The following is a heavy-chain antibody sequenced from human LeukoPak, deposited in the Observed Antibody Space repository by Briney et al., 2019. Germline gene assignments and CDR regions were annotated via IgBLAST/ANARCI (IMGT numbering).Heavy chain of an antibody. Sequence: GASVKVSCKASGYTFTSYGIRWVRQAPGQGLEWMGWISAYNGNTNYAQKLQGRVTMTTDTSTSTAYMELRSLRSDDTAVYYCARGDYDSSGYYLKGWFDPWGQGTLVTVSS. V-gene: IGHV1-18*01. CDR3: ARGDYDSSGYYLKGWFDP. CDR1: GYTFTSYG. J-gene: IGHJ5*02. CDR2: ISAYNGNT. D-gene: IGHD3-22*01.